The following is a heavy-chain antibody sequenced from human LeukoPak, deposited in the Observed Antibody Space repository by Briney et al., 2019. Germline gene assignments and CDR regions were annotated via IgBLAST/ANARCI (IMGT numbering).Heavy chain of an antibody. CDR1: GFTFSSYA. CDR3: AKDQFVVDFWSGYYTNAFDI. J-gene: IGHJ3*02. V-gene: IGHV3-23*01. Sequence: GGSLRLSCAASGFTFSSYAMSWVRQAPGKGLEWVSAISGSGGSTYYADSVKGRSTISRDNSKNTLYLQMNSLRAEDTAVYYCAKDQFVVDFWSGYYTNAFDIWGQGTMVTVSS. D-gene: IGHD3-3*01. CDR2: ISGSGGST.